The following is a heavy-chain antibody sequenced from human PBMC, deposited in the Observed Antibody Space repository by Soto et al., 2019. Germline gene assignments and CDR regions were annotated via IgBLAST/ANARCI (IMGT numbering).Heavy chain of an antibody. CDR3: ARDDEDGSYCDLGY. D-gene: IGHD3-10*01. Sequence: QVQLVESGGGVVQPGRSLRLSCAASGFTFSDYIMHWVRQAPGAGLERVAMVLHDGNNKYYADSVKGRFTISRDNSKNTLYLQMNSLRTEDTAMYYCARDDEDGSYCDLGYWGQGALVTVSS. J-gene: IGHJ4*02. CDR1: GFTFSDYI. CDR2: VLHDGNNK. V-gene: IGHV3-30-3*01.